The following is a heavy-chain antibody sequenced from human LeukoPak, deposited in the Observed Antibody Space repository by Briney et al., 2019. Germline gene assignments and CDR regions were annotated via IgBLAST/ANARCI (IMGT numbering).Heavy chain of an antibody. D-gene: IGHD3-22*01. CDR3: AREYYDSSDYPRQHYFDY. CDR1: GFTFSDYA. Sequence: PGGSLRLSCAASGFTFSDYAMRWVRQAPGKGLEWLSEISGGGGGAYYADSVKGRFTISRDNSKNTLYLQMNSLRAEDTAVYYCAREYYDSSDYPRQHYFDYWGQGTLVTVSS. V-gene: IGHV3-23*01. J-gene: IGHJ4*02. CDR2: ISGGGGGA.